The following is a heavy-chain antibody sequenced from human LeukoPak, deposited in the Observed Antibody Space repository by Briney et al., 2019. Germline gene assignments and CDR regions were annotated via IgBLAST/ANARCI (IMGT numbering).Heavy chain of an antibody. J-gene: IGHJ4*02. CDR3: AKVGWRYGYEIDY. D-gene: IGHD5-18*01. Sequence: PSETLSLTCTVSGGSISSSSYYWGWIRQPPGKGLEWIGSIYYSGSTYYNPSLKSRVTISVDTSKNQFSLKLSSVTAADTAAYYCAKVGWRYGYEIDYWGQGTLVTVSS. V-gene: IGHV4-39*01. CDR2: IYYSGST. CDR1: GGSISSSSYY.